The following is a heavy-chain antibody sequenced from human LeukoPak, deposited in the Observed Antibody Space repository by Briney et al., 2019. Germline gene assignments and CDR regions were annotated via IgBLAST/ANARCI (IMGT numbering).Heavy chain of an antibody. CDR1: GGSISSYY. Sequence: SETLSLTCTVSGGSISSYYWSWIRQPPGKGLEWIGYIYHSGSTNYNPSLTSRVTISVDTSKNQFSLSLSSVTAADTAVYYCACLTTADAFDIWGQGTMVTVSS. D-gene: IGHD3-22*01. J-gene: IGHJ3*02. CDR3: ACLTTADAFDI. V-gene: IGHV4-59*01. CDR2: IYHSGST.